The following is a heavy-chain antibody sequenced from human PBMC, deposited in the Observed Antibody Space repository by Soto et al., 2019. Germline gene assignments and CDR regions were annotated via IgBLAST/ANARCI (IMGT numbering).Heavy chain of an antibody. J-gene: IGHJ4*02. D-gene: IGHD2-15*01. V-gene: IGHV1-69*13. CDR3: ATYCNAGSCYGAFDY. CDR1: GGSFRSSV. CDR2: TIPMLDTS. Sequence: SVKVSCKASGGSFRSSVISWLRLAPGQGLEWVGGTIPMLDTSNYAQNFQGRVSITADESTSTVYMELSRLRSEDTAVYYCATYCNAGSCYGAFDYWGQGTLVTVSS.